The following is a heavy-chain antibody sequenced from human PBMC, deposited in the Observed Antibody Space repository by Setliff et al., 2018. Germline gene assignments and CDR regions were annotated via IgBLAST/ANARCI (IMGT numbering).Heavy chain of an antibody. Sequence: PSETLSLTCTVSGGSISSYYWSWIRQPPGKGLEWIGYIHISGSANYNPSLKSRVTISVDTSKNQLSLKLSSVTAADTAVYYCARGAGWWDLWGQGTLVTVSS. V-gene: IGHV4-4*08. CDR3: ARGAGWWDL. J-gene: IGHJ5*02. CDR1: GGSISSYY. CDR2: IHISGSA.